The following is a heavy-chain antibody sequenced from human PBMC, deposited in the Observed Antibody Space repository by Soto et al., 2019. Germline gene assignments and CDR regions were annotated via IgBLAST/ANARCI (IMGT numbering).Heavy chain of an antibody. CDR2: ISGSGDST. D-gene: IGHD6-13*01. J-gene: IGHJ4*02. CDR3: ARRGPGTYFDD. Sequence: EVQLLDSGGGLVQPGGSLRLSCAASGFTFSSYAMNWVRQAPGKGLEWVSVISGSGDSTYYADSVKGRFTISRDKSKNTLYLQMNSLRAEDTAVYYCARRGPGTYFDDWGQGTLVTVSS. V-gene: IGHV3-23*01. CDR1: GFTFSSYA.